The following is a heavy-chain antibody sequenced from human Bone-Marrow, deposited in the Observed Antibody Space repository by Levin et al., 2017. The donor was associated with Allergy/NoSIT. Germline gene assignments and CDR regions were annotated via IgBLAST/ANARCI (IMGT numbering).Heavy chain of an antibody. CDR2: ISYDGSNK. Sequence: SCAASGFTFSSYAMHWVRQAPGKGLEWVAVISYDGSNKYYADSVKGRFTISRDNSKNTLYLQMNSLRAEDTAVYYCARAGYSSSWPGRYFDLWGRGTLVTVSS. CDR3: ARAGYSSSWPGRYFDL. J-gene: IGHJ2*01. D-gene: IGHD6-13*01. CDR1: GFTFSSYA. V-gene: IGHV3-30-3*01.